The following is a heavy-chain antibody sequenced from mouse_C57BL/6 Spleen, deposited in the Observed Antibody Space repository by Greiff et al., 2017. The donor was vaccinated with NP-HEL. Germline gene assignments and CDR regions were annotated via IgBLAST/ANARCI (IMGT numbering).Heavy chain of an antibody. CDR1: GYTFTSYW. Sequence: QVQLQQPGAELVKPGASVKLSCKASGYTFTSYWMQWVKQRPGQGLEWIGEIDPSDSYTNYNQKFKGKATLTVDTSSSTAYMQLSSLTSEDSAVYYCAREDLPFDYWGQGTTLTDSS. V-gene: IGHV1-50*01. J-gene: IGHJ2*01. CDR3: AREDLPFDY. CDR2: IDPSDSYT.